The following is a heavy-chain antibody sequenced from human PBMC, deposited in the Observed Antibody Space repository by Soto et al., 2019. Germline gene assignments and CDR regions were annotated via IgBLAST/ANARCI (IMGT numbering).Heavy chain of an antibody. CDR3: ASRDPGTSVDY. V-gene: IGHV4-4*02. D-gene: IGHD1-7*01. J-gene: IGHJ4*02. CDR2: IYRTGST. Sequence: SETVSLTCAVSVGSISSGGYSWTWVRQPPGQGLEWSGEIYRTGSTNYNPSLKSRVTISLDKSENQFSLKVTSLTAADTAVYYCASRDPGTSVDYWGQGTLVTVSS. CDR1: VGSISSGGYS.